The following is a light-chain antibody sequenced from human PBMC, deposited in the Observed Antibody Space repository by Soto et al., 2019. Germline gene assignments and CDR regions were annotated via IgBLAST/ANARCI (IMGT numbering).Light chain of an antibody. Sequence: DIQMTQSPSSLSASVGDRVTITCQASQDITNHLHWYQQKPENAPKLLIYDATNLETGVPSRFSGSGFGTDFTFTINNLPPADFATYFCQHCHILPWTFGQGTKVEIK. CDR2: DAT. CDR3: QHCHILPWT. CDR1: QDITNH. V-gene: IGKV1-33*01. J-gene: IGKJ1*01.